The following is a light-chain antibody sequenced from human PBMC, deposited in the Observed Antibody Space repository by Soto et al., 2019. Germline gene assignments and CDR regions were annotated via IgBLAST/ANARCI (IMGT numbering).Light chain of an antibody. V-gene: IGKV1-27*01. CDR3: QKYNSAHSWT. CDR1: QGITTY. J-gene: IGKJ1*01. Sequence: DVQMTQSPSSLSASVGDRVTITCRASQGITTYLAWYQQKAGKPPQLLIYGASFLRSGVPSRFSGSGSGTDFTLTISSLQPEDVGTYYCQKYNSAHSWTFGQGTMVQI. CDR2: GAS.